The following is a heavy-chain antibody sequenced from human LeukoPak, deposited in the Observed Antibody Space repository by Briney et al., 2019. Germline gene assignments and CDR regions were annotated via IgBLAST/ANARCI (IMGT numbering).Heavy chain of an antibody. Sequence: PGGSLRLSCEPSGFTFSTYSMSCVRQAPGMGLEWVSSISSSGSFIYYPDSVKGRFSISRDNAKNSLYLQMNSVRAEDTAVYYCARGVRGVMSHFDYWGQGILVTVSS. J-gene: IGHJ4*02. CDR1: GFTFSTYS. V-gene: IGHV3-21*01. CDR3: ARGVRGVMSHFDY. CDR2: ISSSGSFI. D-gene: IGHD3-10*01.